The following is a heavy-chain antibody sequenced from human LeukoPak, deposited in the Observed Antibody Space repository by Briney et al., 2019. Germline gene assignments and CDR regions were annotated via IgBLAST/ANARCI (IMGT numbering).Heavy chain of an antibody. Sequence: ASVEASCKASGYTFTSYDINWVRQATGQGVKWMGWMNPKSGNAGYAQKFQGRVTRTRNTSKSTAYMELSSLKAEDTAVYYCPRGPKKYRYDSNCVFGYWGQGTLVTGSS. CDR2: MNPKSGNA. D-gene: IGHD4-11*01. CDR1: GYTFTSYD. V-gene: IGHV1-8*01. CDR3: PRGPKKYRYDSNCVFGY. J-gene: IGHJ4*02.